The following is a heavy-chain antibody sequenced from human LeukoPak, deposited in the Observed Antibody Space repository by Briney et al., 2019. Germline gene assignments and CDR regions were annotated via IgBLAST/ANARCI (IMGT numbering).Heavy chain of an antibody. CDR3: ARILAAGTGY. J-gene: IGHJ4*02. Sequence: TPSETLSLTCTVSGGSISSSSYYWGWIRQPPGKGLEWIGSIYYSGSTYYNPSLKIRVTISVDTSKNQLSLKLSSVTAADTAVYYCARILAAGTGYWGQGTLVTVSS. D-gene: IGHD6-13*01. V-gene: IGHV4-39*01. CDR2: IYYSGST. CDR1: GGSISSSSYY.